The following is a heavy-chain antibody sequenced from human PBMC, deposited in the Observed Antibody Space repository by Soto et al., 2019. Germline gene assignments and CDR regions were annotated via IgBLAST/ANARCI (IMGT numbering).Heavy chain of an antibody. Sequence: GASVKVSCKPSGYTFTGYYIHWGRQAPGQGLEWMGWINPNSGGTNYAQKFQGRVTMTRDTSISTAYMELSRLRSDDTAVYYCARDRGDDILTGYSLYGMDVWGQGTTVTVPS. CDR2: INPNSGGT. D-gene: IGHD3-9*01. CDR3: ARDRGDDILTGYSLYGMDV. V-gene: IGHV1-2*02. CDR1: GYTFTGYY. J-gene: IGHJ6*02.